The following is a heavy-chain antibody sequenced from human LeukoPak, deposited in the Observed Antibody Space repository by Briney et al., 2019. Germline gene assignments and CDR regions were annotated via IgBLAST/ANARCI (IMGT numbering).Heavy chain of an antibody. CDR3: ALNPDYFGSGSFDY. V-gene: IGHV3-30*02. CDR1: GFPFSSYG. D-gene: IGHD3-10*01. Sequence: GGSLRLSCITSGFPFSSYGMHWVRQAPGKGLEWVTFVRSEETFKYYADSVKGRFTISRDNAKNSLYLQTNSLRAEDTAVYYCALNPDYFGSGSFDYWGQGTLVTVSS. CDR2: VRSEETFK. J-gene: IGHJ4*02.